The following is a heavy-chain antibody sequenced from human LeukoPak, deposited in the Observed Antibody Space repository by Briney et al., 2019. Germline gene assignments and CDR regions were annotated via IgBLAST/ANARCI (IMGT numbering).Heavy chain of an antibody. Sequence: PGGSLRLSCAASGFTFSSYWMSWVRQAPGKGLEWVANIKQDGSEKYYVDSVKGRFTISRDNAKNSLYLQMSSLRAEDMAVYYCASPSGYSYVSSFDYWGQGTLVTVSS. J-gene: IGHJ4*02. CDR3: ASPSGYSYVSSFDY. V-gene: IGHV3-7*01. CDR1: GFTFSSYW. CDR2: IKQDGSEK. D-gene: IGHD5-18*01.